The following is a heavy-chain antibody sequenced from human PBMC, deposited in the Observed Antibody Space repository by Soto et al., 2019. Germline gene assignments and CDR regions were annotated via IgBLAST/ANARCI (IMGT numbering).Heavy chain of an antibody. CDR1: GYTFTSYA. V-gene: IGHV1-3*01. CDR3: ACVRCCGSSRGHRLFAS. CDR2: INAGNGNT. J-gene: IGHJ5*01. D-gene: IGHD2-15*01. Sequence: ASVKVSCKASGYTFTSYAMHWVRQAPGQRLEWMGWINAGNGNTKYSQKFQGRVTITRDTSASTAYMELSSLRSEDTAVYYCACVRCCGSSRGHRLFASSGQGTLVTVSS.